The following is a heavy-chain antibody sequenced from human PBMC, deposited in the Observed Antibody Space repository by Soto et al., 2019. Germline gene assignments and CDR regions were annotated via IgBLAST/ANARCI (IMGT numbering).Heavy chain of an antibody. CDR3: ARDGLRGSSGRYFRDY. CDR2: ISAYNGNT. D-gene: IGHD6-19*01. CDR1: GYTFTSYG. V-gene: IGHV1-18*01. Sequence: QVQLVQSGAEVKKPGASVKVSCKASGYTFTSYGISWVRQAPGQGLEWMGWISAYNGNTNYAQELQGRVTMTTDTSTSTADMELRSLRSDDTAVYYCARDGLRGSSGRYFRDYWGQGTLVTVSS. J-gene: IGHJ4*02.